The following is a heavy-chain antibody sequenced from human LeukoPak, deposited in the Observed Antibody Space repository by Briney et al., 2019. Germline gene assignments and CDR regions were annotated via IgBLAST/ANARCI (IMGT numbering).Heavy chain of an antibody. V-gene: IGHV3-15*05. CDR3: ARATGCGGGGCPISHFYYYYQMDV. D-gene: IGHD2-15*01. Sequence: GGSLRLSCAASGFTFSNSWMSWIRQAPGKGLECVGRIKRKSDGGTTDYAAPVKGRFTISRDDSRNTLYLQMNSLRAEDTAVYYCARATGCGGGGCPISHFYYYYQMDVWGKGTSDTVSS. CDR1: GFTFSNSW. CDR2: IKRKSDGGTT. J-gene: IGHJ6*03.